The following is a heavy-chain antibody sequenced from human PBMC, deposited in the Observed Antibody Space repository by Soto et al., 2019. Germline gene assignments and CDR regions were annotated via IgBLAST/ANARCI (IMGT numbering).Heavy chain of an antibody. CDR2: IYYSGST. CDR1: GGSISSYY. V-gene: IGHV4-59*08. J-gene: IGHJ3*02. CDR3: ARQWYDFWSGTGHRGAFDI. D-gene: IGHD3-3*01. Sequence: QVQLQESGPGLVKPSETLSLTCTVSGGSISSYYWSWIRQPPGKGLEGIGYIYYSGSTNYNPSLKSRVTISVDTSKNQCSLKLSSVTAADTAVYYCARQWYDFWSGTGHRGAFDIWGQGTMVTVSS.